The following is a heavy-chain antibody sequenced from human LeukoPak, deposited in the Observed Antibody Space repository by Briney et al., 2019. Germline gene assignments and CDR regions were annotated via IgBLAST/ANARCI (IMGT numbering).Heavy chain of an antibody. V-gene: IGHV4-59*08. Sequence: KPSETLSLTCTVSGGSISSYYWSWIRQPPGKGLEWIGYIYYSGSTYYNPSLKSRVTISVDTSKNQFSLKLSSVTAADTAVYYCASLHYYDSSGYYNWGQGTLVTVSS. J-gene: IGHJ4*02. CDR3: ASLHYYDSSGYYN. CDR2: IYYSGST. D-gene: IGHD3-22*01. CDR1: GGSISSYY.